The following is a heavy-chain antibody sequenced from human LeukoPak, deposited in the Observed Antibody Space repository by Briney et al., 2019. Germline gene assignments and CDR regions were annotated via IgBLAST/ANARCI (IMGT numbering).Heavy chain of an antibody. CDR3: ANKPAGFDP. Sequence: GGSLRLSCAASGFTFSNSAMTWVRQAPGKGLEWVSSITGSGDYTYYADFVKGRFTISRDNSKNTLFLQMNSLRAEDTAVYYCANKPAGFDPWGQGTLVTVSS. D-gene: IGHD1-14*01. CDR1: GFTFSNSA. J-gene: IGHJ5*02. CDR2: ITGSGDYT. V-gene: IGHV3-23*01.